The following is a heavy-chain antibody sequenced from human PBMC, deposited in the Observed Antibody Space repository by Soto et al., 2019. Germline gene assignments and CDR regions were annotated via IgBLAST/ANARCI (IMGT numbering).Heavy chain of an antibody. CDR1: GFPFSTYA. V-gene: IGHV3-30*18. CDR2: VSDDGTNP. D-gene: IGHD3-10*01. CDR3: AKHHLGSGYYYDGFDY. J-gene: IGHJ4*02. Sequence: ESGGGVVQPGRSLRLSCAASGFPFSTYAMHWVRQAPGKGLEWVAVVSDDGTNPSYADSVRGRFTISRDNSKNTLWLQMSSLRAEDTAVYYCAKHHLGSGYYYDGFDYWGQGTLVTVSS.